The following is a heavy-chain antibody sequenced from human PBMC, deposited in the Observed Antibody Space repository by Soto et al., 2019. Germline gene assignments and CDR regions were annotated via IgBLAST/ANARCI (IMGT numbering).Heavy chain of an antibody. CDR2: INPNSGGT. Sequence: ASVKVSCKASGYTFTGYYMHWVRQAPGQGLEWMGWINPNSGGTNYAQKFQGWVTMTRDTSISTAYMELSRLRSDDTAVYYCARDGWSGVGVAPYYYYGMDVWGQGTPVTVYS. CDR3: ARDGWSGVGVAPYYYYGMDV. D-gene: IGHD3-3*01. CDR1: GYTFTGYY. V-gene: IGHV1-2*04. J-gene: IGHJ6*02.